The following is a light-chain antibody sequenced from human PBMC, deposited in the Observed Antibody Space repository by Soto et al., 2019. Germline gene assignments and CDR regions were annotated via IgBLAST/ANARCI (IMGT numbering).Light chain of an antibody. CDR3: MQALQTPLT. CDR2: LGS. CDR1: QSLLHSNGYNY. Sequence: DIVMTQSPLSLPVTPGEPASISCRSSQSLLHSNGYNYLDWYLQKPGQSPQLLIYLGSNRASGVPDRFSGSGSSTDLTLKISRVEAEDVGVYYCMQALQTPLTFGQGTKLEIK. V-gene: IGKV2-28*01. J-gene: IGKJ2*01.